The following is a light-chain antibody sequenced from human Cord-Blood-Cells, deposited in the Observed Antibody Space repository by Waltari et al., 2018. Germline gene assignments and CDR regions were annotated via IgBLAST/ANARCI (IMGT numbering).Light chain of an antibody. CDR2: KDS. V-gene: IGLV3-1*01. J-gene: IGLJ2*01. Sequence: SYELTQPPSVSVSPGQTASITCSGDKLGDKYACWYQQKPGPSPVLGIYKDSKRPSGIPERFSGSNSGNTATLTISGTQAMDEADYYCQAWDSSTAVFGGGTKLTVL. CDR3: QAWDSSTAV. CDR1: KLGDKY.